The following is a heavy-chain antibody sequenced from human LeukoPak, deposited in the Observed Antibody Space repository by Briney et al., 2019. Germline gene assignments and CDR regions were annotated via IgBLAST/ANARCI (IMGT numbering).Heavy chain of an antibody. CDR2: VSSRGAT. V-gene: IGHV4-59*01. Sequence: PSETLSLTCNVSGASIGDYYWSWIRQSPTRGLEWIGYVSSRGATNNNPSLKSRVTTSAHTSENQLSLKLTSVTAADTAVYYCARAQKTMLSRAVYFFDFWGQGLLVTVSS. D-gene: IGHD2-2*01. CDR1: GASIGDYY. J-gene: IGHJ4*02. CDR3: ARAQKTMLSRAVYFFDF.